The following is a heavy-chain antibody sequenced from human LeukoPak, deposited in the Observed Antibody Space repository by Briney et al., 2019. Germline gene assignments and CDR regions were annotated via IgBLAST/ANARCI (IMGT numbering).Heavy chain of an antibody. V-gene: IGHV4-39*07. CDR3: ARDLWSTAAGIFDF. CDR2: IYSTGNT. CDR1: GDFIRSGHYY. Sequence: SETLSLTCTVSGDFIRSGHYYWGWIRQSPGKGLEWMGSIYSTGNTHYNPSLESRLIISVDTSKNSFSLKLSSVTAADTAVYFCARDLWSTAAGIFDFWGQGALVTVSS. D-gene: IGHD6-25*01. J-gene: IGHJ4*02.